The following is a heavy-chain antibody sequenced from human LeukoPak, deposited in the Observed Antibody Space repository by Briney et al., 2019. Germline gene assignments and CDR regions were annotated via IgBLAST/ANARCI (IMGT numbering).Heavy chain of an antibody. V-gene: IGHV1-69*06. Sequence: ASVKVSCKASGGTFSSYAISWVRQAPGQGLEWMGGIIPIFGTANYAQKFQGRVTITADKSTSTAYMELSSLRSEDTAVYYCASSLAYCGGDCYSWNALGYWGQGTLVTVSS. J-gene: IGHJ4*02. D-gene: IGHD2-21*02. CDR1: GGTFSSYA. CDR2: IIPIFGTA. CDR3: ASSLAYCGGDCYSWNALGY.